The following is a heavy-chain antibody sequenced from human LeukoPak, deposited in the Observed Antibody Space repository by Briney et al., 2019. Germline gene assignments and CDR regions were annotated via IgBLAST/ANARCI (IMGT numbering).Heavy chain of an antibody. V-gene: IGHV3-49*03. D-gene: IGHD3-22*01. CDR1: GFTFGDYA. J-gene: IGHJ4*02. CDR3: HGDSSGYYDPFDY. Sequence: GGSLRLSCTASGFTFGDYAMSWFRQAPGKGLEWVGFIRSKAYGGTTEYAASVKGRFTVSRDDSKSIAYLQMNSLKTEDTAVYYCHGDSSGYYDPFDYWGQGTLVTVSS. CDR2: IRSKAYGGTT.